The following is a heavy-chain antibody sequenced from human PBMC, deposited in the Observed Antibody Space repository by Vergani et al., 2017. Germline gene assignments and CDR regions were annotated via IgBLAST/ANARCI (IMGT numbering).Heavy chain of an antibody. V-gene: IGHV3-23*01. Sequence: EVQLLESGGSLKQPGGSVRLSCAASGFTFSTYAMHWVRQAPGKGLEWVSALTGGGGSTYYADSFKGRFIISRDKSRDTLYLQINSLRPKDAATYYCVKDAGGYENFFDSWGQGTLVTVSS. J-gene: IGHJ4*02. CDR2: LTGGGGST. D-gene: IGHD5-12*01. CDR1: GFTFSTYA. CDR3: VKDAGGYENFFDS.